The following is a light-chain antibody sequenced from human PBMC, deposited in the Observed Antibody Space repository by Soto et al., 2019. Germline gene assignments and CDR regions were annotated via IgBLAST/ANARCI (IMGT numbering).Light chain of an antibody. CDR1: QDISNY. J-gene: IGKJ4*01. Sequence: DIQMTQSPSSLSASVGDRVTITCQASQDISNYLNWYQQKPGKAAKLLIYDASNLETGDPSRFSGSESGTDFTFTISSLQPEDMATYYCQQEDNLPPTFGGGTKVDIK. V-gene: IGKV1-33*01. CDR2: DAS. CDR3: QQEDNLPPT.